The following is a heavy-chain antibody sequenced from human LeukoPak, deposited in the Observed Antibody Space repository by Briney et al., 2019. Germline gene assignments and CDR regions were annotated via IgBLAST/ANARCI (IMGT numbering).Heavy chain of an antibody. CDR3: AKYLEPLNFFLWDSFGSSGSLEGDAFDI. CDR2: ISYDGSNK. J-gene: IGHJ3*02. V-gene: IGHV3-30*04. CDR1: GFTSSSYA. D-gene: IGHD3-22*01. Sequence: PGGSLRLSCAASGFTSSSYAMHWVRQAPGKGLEWVAVISYDGSNKYYADSVKGRFTISRDNSKNTLYLQMNSLRAEDTAVYYCAKYLEPLNFFLWDSFGSSGSLEGDAFDIWGQGTMVTVSS.